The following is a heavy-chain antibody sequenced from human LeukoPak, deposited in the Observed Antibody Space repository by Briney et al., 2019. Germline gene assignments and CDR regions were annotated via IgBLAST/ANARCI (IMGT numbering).Heavy chain of an antibody. CDR1: GGTFSSYA. D-gene: IGHD5-18*01. V-gene: IGHV1-69*04. CDR2: IIPIPGIA. Sequence: SVKVSCKASGGTFSSYAISWVRQAPGQGLEWMGRIIPIPGIANYAQKFQGRVTITADKSTSTAYMELSSLRSEDTAVYYCARGRPIGLRDVDTAMVNFWFDPWGQGTLVTVSS. CDR3: ARGRPIGLRDVDTAMVNFWFDP. J-gene: IGHJ5*02.